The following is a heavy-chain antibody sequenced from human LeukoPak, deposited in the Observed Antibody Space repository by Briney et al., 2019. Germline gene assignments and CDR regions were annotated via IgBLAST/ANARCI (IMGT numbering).Heavy chain of an antibody. D-gene: IGHD2-15*01. CDR1: GYTFTGYY. Sequence: ASVKVSCKASGYTFTGYYMQWVRQAPGQGLEWMGWINPDSGGTNYAQKFQGRVTMTRDTSISTAYMELSRLRSDDTAVYYCARGAVVAVRYYYYMDVWGKGTTVTVSS. V-gene: IGHV1-2*02. J-gene: IGHJ6*03. CDR3: ARGAVVAVRYYYYMDV. CDR2: INPDSGGT.